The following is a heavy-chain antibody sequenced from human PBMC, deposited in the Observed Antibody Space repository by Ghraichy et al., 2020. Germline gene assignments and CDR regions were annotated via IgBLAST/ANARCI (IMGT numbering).Heavy chain of an antibody. CDR2: IKQDGSEK. J-gene: IGHJ5*02. V-gene: IGHV3-7*01. CDR3: AREVDYYDSSGYSS. D-gene: IGHD3-22*01. Sequence: GGSLRLSCAASGFTFSSYWMSWVRQAPGKGLEWVANIKQDGSEKYYVDSVKGRFTISRDNAKNSLYLQMNSLRAEDTAVYYCAREVDYYDSSGYSSWGQGTLVTVSS. CDR1: GFTFSSYW.